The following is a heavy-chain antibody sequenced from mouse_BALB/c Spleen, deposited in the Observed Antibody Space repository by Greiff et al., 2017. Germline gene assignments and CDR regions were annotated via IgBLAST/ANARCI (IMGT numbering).Heavy chain of an antibody. CDR1: GYTFTSYW. CDR2: IYPGDGDT. J-gene: IGHJ2*01. CDR3: GRSDHYGSSYDY. V-gene: IGHV1-87*01. D-gene: IGHD1-1*01. Sequence: QVQLQQSGAELARPGASVKLSCKASGYTFTSYWMQWVKQRPGQGLEWIGAIYPGDGDTRYTQKFKGKATLTADKSSSTAYMQLSSLASEDSAVYYCGRSDHYGSSYDYWGQGTTLTVSS.